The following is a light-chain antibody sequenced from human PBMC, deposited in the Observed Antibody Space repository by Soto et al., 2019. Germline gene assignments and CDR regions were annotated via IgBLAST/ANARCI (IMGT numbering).Light chain of an antibody. V-gene: IGLV2-14*01. Sequence: QSALTQPASGSGSPGQWLTISCTGTSSDVGGYNFVSWYQQHPGKAPILMIFDVSDRPSGVSNRFSGSKSGNTASLTISGLQAEDEADYYCSSYTSSSTEVFGTGTKVTVL. J-gene: IGLJ1*01. CDR2: DVS. CDR1: SSDVGGYNF. CDR3: SSYTSSSTEV.